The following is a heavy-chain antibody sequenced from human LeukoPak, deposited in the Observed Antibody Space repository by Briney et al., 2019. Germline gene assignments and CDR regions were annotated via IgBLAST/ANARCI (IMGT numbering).Heavy chain of an antibody. J-gene: IGHJ5*02. CDR3: AKVDSSSSRGSFDP. V-gene: IGHV3-21*01. CDR1: GFTFSSYS. Sequence: GGSLRLSCVVSGFTFSSYSMNWVRQAPGKGLEWVSSISSSSSYIHYADSMKGRFTISRDNAKNSLYLQMNSLRVEDTAVYYCAKVDSSSSRGSFDPWGQGTLVTVSS. D-gene: IGHD6-6*01. CDR2: ISSSSSYI.